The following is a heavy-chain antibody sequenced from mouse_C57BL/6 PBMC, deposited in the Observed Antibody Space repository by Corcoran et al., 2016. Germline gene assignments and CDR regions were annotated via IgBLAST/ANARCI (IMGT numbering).Heavy chain of an antibody. Sequence: QVTLKESGPGILQSSQTLSLTCSFSGFSLSTSGMGVSWIRQPSGKGLEWLAHIYWDDDKRYNPSLKSRLTISKDTSRNQVFLKITSVDTADTATYYCARRASVYYDFFDYWGQGTTLTVSS. CDR3: ARRASVYYDFFDY. D-gene: IGHD2-4*01. CDR1: GFSLSTSGMG. V-gene: IGHV8-12*01. CDR2: IYWDDDK. J-gene: IGHJ2*01.